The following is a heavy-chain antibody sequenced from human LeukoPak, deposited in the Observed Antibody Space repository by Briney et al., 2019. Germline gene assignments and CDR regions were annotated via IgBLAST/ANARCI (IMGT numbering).Heavy chain of an antibody. CDR2: INQNGGEN. Sequence: GGSLRLSCAVSGITFSDYWMTWVRQAPGKGLEWVANINQNGGENYYVDSVKGRFTISRDNAKNSLYLQMNSLRAEDTAVYYCARVGHGYSYGSFDYWGQGTLVTVSS. J-gene: IGHJ4*02. CDR1: GITFSDYW. D-gene: IGHD5-18*01. V-gene: IGHV3-7*01. CDR3: ARVGHGYSYGSFDY.